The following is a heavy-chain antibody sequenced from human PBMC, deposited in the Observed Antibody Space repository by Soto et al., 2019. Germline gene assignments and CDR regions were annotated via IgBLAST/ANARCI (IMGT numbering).Heavy chain of an antibody. Sequence: QVQLQESGPGLVRPSQTLSLTCTVSGGSVTSGGYYWSWIRHCPGKGLEWIGYIYSSGDTNYNPSLICRVAISVDTSKHQFSLQLTSVTVADTAIYYFTRAWFPPVTHGSDSWGQGILVTVSS. V-gene: IGHV4-31*03. CDR3: TRAWFPPVTHGSDS. J-gene: IGHJ5*01. CDR1: GGSVTSGGYY. D-gene: IGHD3-10*01. CDR2: IYSSGDT.